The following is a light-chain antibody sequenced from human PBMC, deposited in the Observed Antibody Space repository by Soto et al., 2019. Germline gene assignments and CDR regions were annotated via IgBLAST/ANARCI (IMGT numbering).Light chain of an antibody. CDR2: NTN. J-gene: IGLJ2*01. CDR3: SSYAGSNLVV. Sequence: QTVVTQEPSFSVSPGGTVTLTCGLSSDSVSASHFPSWYQQTPGQAPRTLIYNTNTRSSGVPDRFSGSKSGNTASLTVSGLQAEDEADYYCSSYAGSNLVVFGGGTKVTVL. V-gene: IGLV8-61*01. CDR1: SDSVSASHF.